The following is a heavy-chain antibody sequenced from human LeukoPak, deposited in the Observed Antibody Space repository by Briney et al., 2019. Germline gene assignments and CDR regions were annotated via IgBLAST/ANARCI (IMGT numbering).Heavy chain of an antibody. CDR1: GYTFTSYG. CDR2: ISAYNGNT. V-gene: IGHV1-18*01. CDR3: ARYQRNYGESYIYYFDY. Sequence: ASVKVSCKASGYTFTSYGISWVRQAPGQGLEWMGWISAYNGNTNYAQKLQGRVTMTTDTSTSTAYMELRSLRSDDTAVYYCARYQRNYGESYIYYFDYWGQGTLVTVSS. D-gene: IGHD1-26*01. J-gene: IGHJ4*02.